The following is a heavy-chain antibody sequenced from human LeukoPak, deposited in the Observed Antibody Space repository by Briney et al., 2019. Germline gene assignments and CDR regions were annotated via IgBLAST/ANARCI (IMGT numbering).Heavy chain of an antibody. D-gene: IGHD6-13*01. V-gene: IGHV4-31*03. CDR2: IYSSGSA. J-gene: IGHJ3*02. Sequence: SETLSLTCTVSGGSISSGSYYWTWIRQHPGKGLEWIGYIYSSGSAYYNPSLKSRVTKSVDRSKNQFSLKLSSVTAADTAVYYCARAGYSSSWYRVAFDIWGQGTMVTVSS. CDR1: GGSISSGSYY. CDR3: ARAGYSSSWYRVAFDI.